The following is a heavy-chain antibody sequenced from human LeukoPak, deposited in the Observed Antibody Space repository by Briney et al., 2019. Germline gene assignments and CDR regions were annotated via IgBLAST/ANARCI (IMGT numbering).Heavy chain of an antibody. V-gene: IGHV3-33*01. Sequence: GTSLRLSCAASGFTFSNYGIHWVRQAPGKGLEWVAVTWYDGSNKQYADSVKGRFTISRDNAKNSLYLQMNSLRVEDTAVFYCARGTYGDYIDDAFDIWGQGTMVTVSS. J-gene: IGHJ3*02. CDR1: GFTFSNYG. CDR3: ARGTYGDYIDDAFDI. D-gene: IGHD4-17*01. CDR2: TWYDGSNK.